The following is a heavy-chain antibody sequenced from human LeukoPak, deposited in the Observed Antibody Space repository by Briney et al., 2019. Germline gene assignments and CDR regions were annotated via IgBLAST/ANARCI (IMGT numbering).Heavy chain of an antibody. J-gene: IGHJ4*02. V-gene: IGHV3-48*03. CDR2: ISSSGTTI. D-gene: IGHD3-10*01. CDR3: ARAGYYYGSGSYREDY. CDR1: GFTFSSYE. Sequence: GGSLRLSCAASGFTFSSYEMNWVRQAPGKGLEWVSYISSSGTTIYYADSVKGRFTISRDNAKNSLYLQMNSLRAEDTAVYYCARAGYYYGSGSYREDYWGQGTLVTVSS.